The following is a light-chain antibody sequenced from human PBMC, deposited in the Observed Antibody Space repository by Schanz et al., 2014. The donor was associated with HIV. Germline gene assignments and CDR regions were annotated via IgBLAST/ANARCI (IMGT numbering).Light chain of an antibody. CDR1: QGIGSY. CDR2: AAP. CDR3: QQCVTYPYT. J-gene: IGKJ2*01. Sequence: IQMTQSPSTVSTSVGDRVTITCRARQGIGSYLAWYQQKQGKAPKLLIYAAPTWQSGVPSRFSGSGSGTDVTRHISGLQPEDFPTYCCQQCVTYPYTFGQGTKLHIK. V-gene: IGKV1-9*01.